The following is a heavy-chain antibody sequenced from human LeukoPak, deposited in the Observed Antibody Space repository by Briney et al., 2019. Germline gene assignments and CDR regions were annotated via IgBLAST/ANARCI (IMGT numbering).Heavy chain of an antibody. CDR2: ISAYNGNT. D-gene: IGHD3-22*01. Sequence: GASVKVSCKASGYTFTSYGISWVRQAPGHGLEWMGWISAYNGNTNYAQKLQGRVTMTTDTSTSTAYMELRSLRSDNTAVYYCARAPSQYDSSGYYYVAPYYYYYGMDVWGQGTTVTVSS. V-gene: IGHV1-18*01. CDR1: GYTFTSYG. J-gene: IGHJ6*02. CDR3: ARAPSQYDSSGYYYVAPYYYYYGMDV.